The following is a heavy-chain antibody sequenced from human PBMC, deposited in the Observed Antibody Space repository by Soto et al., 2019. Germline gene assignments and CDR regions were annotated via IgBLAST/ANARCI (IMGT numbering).Heavy chain of an antibody. CDR2: ISSSSSTI. V-gene: IGHV3-48*02. CDR3: ACRECPDSSSDY. CDR1: GFTFSSYS. Sequence: PGGSLRLSCAASGFTFSSYSMNWVRQAPGKGLEWVSYISSSSSTIYYADSVKGRFTISRDNAKNSLYLQMNSLRDEYTVVYYCACRECPDSSSDYWGQGTLVTVSS. D-gene: IGHD6-13*01. J-gene: IGHJ4*02.